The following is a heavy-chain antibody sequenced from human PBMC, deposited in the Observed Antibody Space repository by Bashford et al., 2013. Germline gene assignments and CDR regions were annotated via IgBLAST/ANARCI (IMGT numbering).Heavy chain of an antibody. CDR3: ARRSKYSSSSFDY. D-gene: IGHD6-6*01. V-gene: IGHV3-30*04. CDR2: MSYDGSDK. Sequence: RQAPGKGLEWVAVMSYDGSDKHYADSVKGRFTVSRDNSKNTLYLQMNSLTPEDTAVYYCARRSKYSSSSFDYWGQGTLVTVSS. J-gene: IGHJ4*02.